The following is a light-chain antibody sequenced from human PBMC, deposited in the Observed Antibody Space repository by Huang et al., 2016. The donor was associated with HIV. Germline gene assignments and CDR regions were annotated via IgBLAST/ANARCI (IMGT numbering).Light chain of an antibody. Sequence: DIVMTQSPDSLAVSLGERATINCKSSQSVLYNSDNKNYLAWYQQQPGQPPRLLIYWASTRESGVPDRFSGRGSGTDFTLTISSLQAEDVAVYYCQQYYSIPITFGQGTRLEIK. V-gene: IGKV4-1*01. CDR1: QSVLYNSDNKNY. J-gene: IGKJ5*01. CDR2: WAS. CDR3: QQYYSIPIT.